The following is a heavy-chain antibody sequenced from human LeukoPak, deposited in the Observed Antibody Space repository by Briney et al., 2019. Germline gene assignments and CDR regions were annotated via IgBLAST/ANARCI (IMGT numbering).Heavy chain of an antibody. J-gene: IGHJ5*02. Sequence: ASVTVSCKASGYTFTSYDINWVRQATGQGLEWRGWMNPNSGNTGYAQKFQGRVTMTRNTSISTAYMELSSLRSEDTAVYYCARGYCSSTSCYTENWFDPWGQGTLVTVSS. D-gene: IGHD2-2*02. CDR3: ARGYCSSTSCYTENWFDP. V-gene: IGHV1-8*01. CDR1: GYTFTSYD. CDR2: MNPNSGNT.